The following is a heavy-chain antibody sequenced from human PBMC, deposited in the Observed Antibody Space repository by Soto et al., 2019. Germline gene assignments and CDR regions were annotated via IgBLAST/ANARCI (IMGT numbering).Heavy chain of an antibody. CDR1: GYSFTSYW. Sequence: GESLKISCKGSGYSFTSYWIGWVRQMPGKGLEWMGIIYPGDSDTRYSPSFQGQVTISADKSISTAYLQWSSLKASDTAMYYCARSGVYDFWSGYYPDVYYFDYWGQGTLVTVSS. CDR2: IYPGDSDT. V-gene: IGHV5-51*01. D-gene: IGHD3-3*01. J-gene: IGHJ4*02. CDR3: ARSGVYDFWSGYYPDVYYFDY.